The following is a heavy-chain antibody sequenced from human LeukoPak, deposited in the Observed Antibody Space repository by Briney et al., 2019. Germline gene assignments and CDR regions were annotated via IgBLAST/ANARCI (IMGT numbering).Heavy chain of an antibody. J-gene: IGHJ6*03. CDR2: ISGSGGST. D-gene: IGHD5-18*01. CDR1: RFTFSSYA. Sequence: PGGSLRLSCAASRFTFSSYAMSWFRQAPGKGLESVSAISGSGGSTYYADSVKGRFTISRDNSKNTLYLQMNSLRAEDTALYYCAKPNTAMVYYYYYYYMDVWGKGTTVTVSS. CDR3: AKPNTAMVYYYYYYYMDV. V-gene: IGHV3-23*01.